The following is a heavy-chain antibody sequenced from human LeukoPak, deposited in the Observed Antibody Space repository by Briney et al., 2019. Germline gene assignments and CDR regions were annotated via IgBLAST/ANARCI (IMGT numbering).Heavy chain of an antibody. CDR3: ARAMRSDYDY. V-gene: IGHV3-48*02. D-gene: IGHD3-22*01. J-gene: IGHJ4*02. Sequence: DSVKGRFTISRDNDENSLYLQMNSLRDEDTAVYYCARAMRSDYDYWGQGTLVTVSS.